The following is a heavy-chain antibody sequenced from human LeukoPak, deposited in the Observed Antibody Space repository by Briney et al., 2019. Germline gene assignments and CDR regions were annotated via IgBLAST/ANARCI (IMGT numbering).Heavy chain of an antibody. V-gene: IGHV4-34*01. Sequence: SETLSLTCAVYGGSFSGYYWSWIRQPPGKGLEWIGEINHSGSTNYNPSLKSRVTISVDTSKNQFSLKLSSVTAADTAVYYCARGGLGFGLRYFDWLYDAFDIWGQGTMVTVSS. CDR1: GGSFSGYY. J-gene: IGHJ3*02. CDR3: ARGGLGFGLRYFDWLYDAFDI. D-gene: IGHD3-9*01. CDR2: INHSGST.